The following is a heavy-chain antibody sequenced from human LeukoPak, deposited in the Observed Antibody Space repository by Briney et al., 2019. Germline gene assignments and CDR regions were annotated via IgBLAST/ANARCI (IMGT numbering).Heavy chain of an antibody. Sequence: RASVKVSCKASGYTFTAYDMYWMRQAPGQGLEWMAWIHPNSGGTNYAQKFQGRVTMTRNTSISTAYMELSSLRSEDTAVYYCARGMVRGVIMTYYYYYYYMDVWGKGTTVTISS. J-gene: IGHJ6*03. D-gene: IGHD3-10*01. CDR3: ARGMVRGVIMTYYYYYYYMDV. CDR1: GYTFTAYD. V-gene: IGHV1-2*02. CDR2: IHPNSGGT.